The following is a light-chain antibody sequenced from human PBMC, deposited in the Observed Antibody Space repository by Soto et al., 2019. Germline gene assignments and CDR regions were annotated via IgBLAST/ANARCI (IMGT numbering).Light chain of an antibody. J-gene: IGLJ1*01. V-gene: IGLV2-14*03. Sequence: QSVLTQPSSVSGSPVQSIAISCTGTSSDVGGFNYVSWYQQHPGKAPKFMIYDVSSRPSGVSDRFSGSKSGNTASLTISGLQAEDEADYYCASYTTSSTYVFGTGTKVTV. CDR2: DVS. CDR3: ASYTTSSTYV. CDR1: SSDVGGFNY.